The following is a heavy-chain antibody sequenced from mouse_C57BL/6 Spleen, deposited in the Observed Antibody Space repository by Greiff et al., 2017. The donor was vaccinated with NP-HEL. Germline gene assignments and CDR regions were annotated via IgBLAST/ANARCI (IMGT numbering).Heavy chain of an antibody. CDR1: GFTFSSYA. CDR3: ARDRGGGAFDY. CDR2: ISDGGSYT. D-gene: IGHD1-1*02. V-gene: IGHV5-4*01. J-gene: IGHJ2*01. Sequence: DVMLVESGGGLVKPGGSLKLSCAASGFTFSSYAMSWVRQTPEKRLEWVATISDGGSYTYYPDNVKGRFTISRDNAKNNLYLQMSHLKSEDTAMYYCARDRGGGAFDYWGQGTTLTVSS.